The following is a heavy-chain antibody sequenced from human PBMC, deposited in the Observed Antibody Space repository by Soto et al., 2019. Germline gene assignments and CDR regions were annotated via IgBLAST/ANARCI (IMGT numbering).Heavy chain of an antibody. J-gene: IGHJ6*03. D-gene: IGHD6-6*01. CDR3: TTEVDSSSFGYYYYMDV. CDR2: IKSKTDGGTT. V-gene: IGHV3-15*01. CDR1: GFTFSNAW. Sequence: GGSLRLSCAASGFTFSNAWMSWVRQAPGKGLEWVGRIKSKTDGGTTDYAAPVKGRFTISRDDSKNTLYLQMNSLKTEDTAVYYCTTEVDSSSFGYYYYMDVWGKGTTVTVSS.